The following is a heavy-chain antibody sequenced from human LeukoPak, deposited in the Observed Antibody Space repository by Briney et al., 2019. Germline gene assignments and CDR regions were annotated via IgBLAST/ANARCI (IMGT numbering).Heavy chain of an antibody. D-gene: IGHD6-19*01. CDR1: GFTFSSYS. CDR2: ISSSSSYI. V-gene: IGHV3-21*04. CDR3: ARDRGSGWYLRGVHPGDWFDP. Sequence: GGSLRLSCTASGFTFSSYSMNWVRQAPGKGLEWVSSISSSSSYIYYADSVKGRFTISRDNAKNSLYLQMNSLRSDDTAVYYCARDRGSGWYLRGVHPGDWFDPWGQGTLVTVSS. J-gene: IGHJ5*02.